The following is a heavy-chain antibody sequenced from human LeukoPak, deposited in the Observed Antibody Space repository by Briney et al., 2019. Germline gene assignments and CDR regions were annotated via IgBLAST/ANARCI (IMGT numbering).Heavy chain of an antibody. CDR1: GGSISSHY. J-gene: IGHJ6*03. V-gene: IGHV4-59*11. Sequence: PSETLSLTCTVSGGSISSHYWSWIRQPPGKGLEWIGYIYYSGSTNCNPSLKSRGTISIDTSKNQFSLKLSSVTAADTAVYYCARDFRDGDSVFYYYYMDVWGKGTTVTVS. D-gene: IGHD4-17*01. CDR3: ARDFRDGDSVFYYYYMDV. CDR2: IYYSGST.